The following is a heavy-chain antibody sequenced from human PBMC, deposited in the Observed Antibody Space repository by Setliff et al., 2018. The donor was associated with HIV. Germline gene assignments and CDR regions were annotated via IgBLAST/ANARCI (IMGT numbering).Heavy chain of an antibody. Sequence: SETLSLTCTVYGGSFSNYYTNWIRQPPGKGLEWIGEIYHSGSANYNPSLKSRATMSVDTSNNRFSLKLSSVTALDTAVYYCARELGYSSSSGPFDYWGQGTLVTVSS. D-gene: IGHD6-6*01. CDR1: GGSFSNYY. J-gene: IGHJ4*02. CDR2: IYHSGSA. CDR3: ARELGYSSSSGPFDY. V-gene: IGHV4-34*01.